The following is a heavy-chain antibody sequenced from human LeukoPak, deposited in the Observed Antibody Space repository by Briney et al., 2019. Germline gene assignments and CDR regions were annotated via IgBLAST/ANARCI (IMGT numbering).Heavy chain of an antibody. CDR2: ISHDGSNK. J-gene: IGHJ4*02. V-gene: IGHV3-30*19. CDR1: GYTFRRNG. Sequence: GGSLRLSCAASGYTFRRNGMHWVRQAPGKGLEWVAVISHDGSNKYYADSVKGRFTISRDNSKNTLYLQMNSLRAEDTAVYYCARGEAHFDYWGQGTLVTVSS. D-gene: IGHD1-26*01. CDR3: ARGEAHFDY.